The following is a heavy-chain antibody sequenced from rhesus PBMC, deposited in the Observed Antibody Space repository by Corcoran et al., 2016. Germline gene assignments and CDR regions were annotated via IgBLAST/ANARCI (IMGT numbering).Heavy chain of an antibody. J-gene: IGHJ4*01. Sequence: QVQLQGSGPGLVKPSETLSLTCAVSGGSISDDYYWSWIRQPPGKGLGWIGYIYGRTGGTNYKPSLENRVAVSKDTSKNQFSLKLSSVTAADTAIYYCARRCGYTSDFDFWGQGVLVTVSS. V-gene: IGHV4-106*01. CDR3: ARRCGYTSDFDF. D-gene: IGHD2-39*02. CDR1: GGSISDDYY. CDR2: IYGRTGGT.